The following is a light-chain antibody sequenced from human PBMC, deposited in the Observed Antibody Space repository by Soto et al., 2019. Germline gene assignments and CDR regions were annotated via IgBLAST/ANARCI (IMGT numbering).Light chain of an antibody. Sequence: DIQMTQSPSTLSGSVGDRVTITCRASQTISSWLAWYQQKPGKAPKLLIYKASTLKSGVPSRFSGSGSATEFTLTISSLQPDDFATYYCQQYNSYPLTFGRGTKVDIK. J-gene: IGKJ4*01. CDR2: KAS. CDR1: QTISSW. CDR3: QQYNSYPLT. V-gene: IGKV1-5*03.